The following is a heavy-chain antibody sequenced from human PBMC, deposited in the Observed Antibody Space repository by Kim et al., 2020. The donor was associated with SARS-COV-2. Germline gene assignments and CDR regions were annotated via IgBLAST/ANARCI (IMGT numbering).Heavy chain of an antibody. V-gene: IGHV3-11*05. CDR1: GFTFSDYY. D-gene: IGHD3-16*02. J-gene: IGHJ6*02. Sequence: GGSLRLSCAASGFTFSDYYMSWIRQAPGKGLEWVSYISSSSGYTNYADSVKGRFTISRDNAKNSLYLQMNSLRAEDTAVYYCARVGYDYVWGSYRDYYYYYGMEVWGQGTTVTVSS. CDR2: ISSSSGYT. CDR3: ARVGYDYVWGSYRDYYYYYGMEV.